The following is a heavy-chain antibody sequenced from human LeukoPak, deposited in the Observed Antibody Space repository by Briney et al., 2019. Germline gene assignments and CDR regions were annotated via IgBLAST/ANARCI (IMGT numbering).Heavy chain of an antibody. CDR1: GFTFSSYW. CDR2: IKQDGSEK. J-gene: IGHJ6*03. V-gene: IGHV3-7*01. D-gene: IGHD2-15*01. Sequence: GGSLRLSCAASGFTFSSYWMSWVRQAPGKGLEWVANIKQDGSEKYYVDSVKGRFTISRDNAKNSLYLQMNSLRAEDTAVYYCARDQWGYSVDSGYYYYYMDVWGKGTTVTVSS. CDR3: ARDQWGYSVDSGYYYYYMDV.